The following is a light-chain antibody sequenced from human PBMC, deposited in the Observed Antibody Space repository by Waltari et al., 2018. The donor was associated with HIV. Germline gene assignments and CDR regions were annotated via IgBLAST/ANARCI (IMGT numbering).Light chain of an antibody. J-gene: IGLJ3*02. Sequence: QSALTQPASVSGSPGQSITISCTGTSSDVGGYNYVSWYQQHPGKAPKLMIYEVSNRPSWVSNRSAGSKSVHTASLTISVRQAEDEADYYCSSYTSSSTLWVFGGGTKLTVL. CDR3: SSYTSSSTLWV. CDR1: SSDVGGYNY. V-gene: IGLV2-14*01. CDR2: EVS.